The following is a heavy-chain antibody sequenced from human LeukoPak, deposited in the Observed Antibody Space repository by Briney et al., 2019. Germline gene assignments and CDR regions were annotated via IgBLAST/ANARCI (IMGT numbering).Heavy chain of an antibody. CDR3: AKDYRYAIAAPGRQYNWFDR. CDR1: GFTFSSYP. V-gene: IGHV3-23*01. CDR2: ISGSGGST. J-gene: IGHJ5*02. Sequence: PGVPLRLSCAASGFTFSSYPMSWVPQAPRKGLEWVTAISGSGGSTYYADSVKVRFTISRDDSKSTLYLQMDSLRAEDTSVYYCAKDYRYAIAAPGRQYNWFDRWGQGTRVTVSS. D-gene: IGHD6-13*01.